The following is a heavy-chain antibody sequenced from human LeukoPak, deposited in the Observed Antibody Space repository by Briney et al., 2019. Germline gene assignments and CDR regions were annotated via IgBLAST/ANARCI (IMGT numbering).Heavy chain of an antibody. D-gene: IGHD5-18*01. Sequence: SGPALVKPTQTLTLTCTFSGFSLSTSGMCVSWIRQPPGKALEWLARIDWDDDKYYSTSLKTRLTISKDTSKNQVVLTMTNMDPVDTATYYCARIRYEVDTAMAFDYWGQGTLVTVSS. J-gene: IGHJ4*02. V-gene: IGHV2-70*11. CDR3: ARIRYEVDTAMAFDY. CDR2: IDWDDDK. CDR1: GFSLSTSGMC.